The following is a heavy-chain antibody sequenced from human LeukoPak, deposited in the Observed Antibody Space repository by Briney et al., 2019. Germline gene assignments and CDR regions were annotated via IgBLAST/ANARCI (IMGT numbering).Heavy chain of an antibody. Sequence: SETLSLTCAVYGGSFSGYYWSWLRQPPGKGLEWIGEINHSGSTNYNPSLKSRVTISVDTSKNQFSLKLSSVTAADTALYYCARAPHYDFWSGYGYYFDYWGQGTLVTVSS. CDR1: GGSFSGYY. CDR2: INHSGST. J-gene: IGHJ4*02. D-gene: IGHD3-3*01. CDR3: ARAPHYDFWSGYGYYFDY. V-gene: IGHV4-34*01.